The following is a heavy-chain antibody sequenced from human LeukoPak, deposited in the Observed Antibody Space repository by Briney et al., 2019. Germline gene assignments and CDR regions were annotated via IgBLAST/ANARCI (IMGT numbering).Heavy chain of an antibody. CDR3: ARGGCSSTSCYFDY. J-gene: IGHJ4*02. CDR1: GGSFSGYY. D-gene: IGHD2-2*01. CDR2: INHSGST. V-gene: IGHV4-34*01. Sequence: SETLSLTCAVYGGSFSGYYWSWIRQPPGKGLEWIGEINHSGSTNYNPSLKSRVTISVDTSKNQFSLKLSSVTAADTAVYYCARGGCSSTSCYFDYWGQGTLVTVSS.